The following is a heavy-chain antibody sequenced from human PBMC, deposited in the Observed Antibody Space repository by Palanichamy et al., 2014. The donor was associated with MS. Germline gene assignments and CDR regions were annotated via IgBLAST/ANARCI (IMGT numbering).Heavy chain of an antibody. J-gene: IGHJ4*02. V-gene: IGHV4-59*02. CDR3: ARGYCSTDSCMSAFDH. D-gene: IGHD2-2*01. Sequence: QVQLRQSGPGLVKPSETLSLSCSVSGGSVNFYYWNWIRHSPGKGLEWIGYVYYSGSTFYNPSFNSRVTISIDTPKNEISLRLTSVTDADTAVYYCARGYCSTDSCMSAFDHWGQGMLVTVSS. CDR1: GGSVNFYY. CDR2: VYYSGST.